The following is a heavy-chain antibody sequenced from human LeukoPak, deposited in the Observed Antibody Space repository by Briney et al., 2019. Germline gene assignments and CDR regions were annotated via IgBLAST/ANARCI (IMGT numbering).Heavy chain of an antibody. CDR1: GGSISSSSYY. J-gene: IGHJ5*02. CDR3: ARDSSYCSSTRCYRGGFDP. Sequence: SETLSLTCTVSGGSISSSSYYWGWIRQPPGKGLEWIGSIYYSGSTYYNPSLKSRVTISVDTSKNQFSLRLSSVTAADTAVYYCARDSSYCSSTRCYRGGFDPWGQGTLVTVSS. V-gene: IGHV4-39*07. CDR2: IYYSGST. D-gene: IGHD2-2*02.